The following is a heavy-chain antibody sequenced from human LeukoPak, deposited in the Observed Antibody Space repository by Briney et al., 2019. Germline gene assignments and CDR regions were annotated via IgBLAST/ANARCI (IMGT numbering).Heavy chain of an antibody. CDR3: AGPVDSSSFPWYYYYYMDV. Sequence: SVKVSCKASGYTFTNYAMNWVRQAPGQGLEWMGGIIPIFGTANYAQKFQGRVTITADKSTSTAYMELSSLRSEDTAVYYCAGPVDSSSFPWYYYYYMDVWGKGTTVTVSS. CDR2: IIPIFGTA. D-gene: IGHD6-6*01. J-gene: IGHJ6*03. CDR1: GYTFTNYA. V-gene: IGHV1-69*06.